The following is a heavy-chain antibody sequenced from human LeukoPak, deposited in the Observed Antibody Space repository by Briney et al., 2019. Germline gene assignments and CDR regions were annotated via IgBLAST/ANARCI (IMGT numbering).Heavy chain of an antibody. V-gene: IGHV4-39*01. CDR2: IYYSGST. D-gene: IGHD3-22*01. CDR1: GGSISSSSYY. CDR3: ARKRGHSSGYWSYWFDP. J-gene: IGHJ5*02. Sequence: SETLSLTCTVSGGSISSSSYYWGWIRQPPGKGLEWIGSIYYSGSTYYNPSLKSRVTISVDTSKNQFSLKLSSVTAADTAVYYCARKRGHSSGYWSYWFDPWGQGTLVTVSS.